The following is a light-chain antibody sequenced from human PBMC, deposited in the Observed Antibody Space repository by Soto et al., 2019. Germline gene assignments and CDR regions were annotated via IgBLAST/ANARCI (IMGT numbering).Light chain of an antibody. V-gene: IGKV3-11*01. CDR2: DAS. CDR3: QQRSNWPPT. Sequence: EIVLTQSPATLSLSPGERATLSCRASQSVSSYLAWYQQKPGQAPRLLIYDASSRATGIPARFSGSGSGTDFTLTISSLEPEEFAVYYCQQRSNWPPTFGGGTKVEIK. CDR1: QSVSSY. J-gene: IGKJ4*01.